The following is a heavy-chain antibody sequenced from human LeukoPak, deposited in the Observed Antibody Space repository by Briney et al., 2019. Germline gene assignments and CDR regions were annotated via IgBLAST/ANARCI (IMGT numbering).Heavy chain of an antibody. Sequence: SETLSLTCTVSGGSISSYYWSWIRQPAGKGLEWIGRIYTSGSTNYNPSLKSRVTMSVDTSKNQFSLKLSSVTAADTAVYYCAAGNPYCGGDCSFTVDYWGQGNLVTVSS. J-gene: IGHJ4*01. CDR3: AAGNPYCGGDCSFTVDY. CDR2: IYTSGST. CDR1: GGSISSYY. V-gene: IGHV4-4*07. D-gene: IGHD2-21*02.